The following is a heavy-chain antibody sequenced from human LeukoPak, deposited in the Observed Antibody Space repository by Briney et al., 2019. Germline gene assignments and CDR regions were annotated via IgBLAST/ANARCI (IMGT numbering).Heavy chain of an antibody. CDR3: AKDFYGDYGLFDY. Sequence: GRSPRLSCAASGFTFSSYGMHWVRQAPGKGLEWVAVIWYDGSNKYYADSVKGRFTISRDNSKNTLYLQMNSLRAEDTAVYYCAKDFYGDYGLFDYWGQGTLVTVSS. CDR1: GFTFSSYG. CDR2: IWYDGSNK. D-gene: IGHD4-17*01. V-gene: IGHV3-33*06. J-gene: IGHJ4*02.